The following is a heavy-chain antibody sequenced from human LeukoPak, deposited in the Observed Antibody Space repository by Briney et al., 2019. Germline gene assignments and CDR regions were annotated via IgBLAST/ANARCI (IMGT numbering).Heavy chain of an antibody. CDR1: GFTFSSYA. D-gene: IGHD3-3*01. CDR2: ISGSGGST. CDR3: AEGGFWSGYYVTDAFDI. J-gene: IGHJ3*02. Sequence: GGSLRLSCAASGFTFSSYAMSWVRQAPGKGLEWVSAISGSGGSTYYADSVKGRFTISRDNSKNTLYLQMNSLRAEDTAVYYCAEGGFWSGYYVTDAFDIWGQGTMVTVSS. V-gene: IGHV3-23*01.